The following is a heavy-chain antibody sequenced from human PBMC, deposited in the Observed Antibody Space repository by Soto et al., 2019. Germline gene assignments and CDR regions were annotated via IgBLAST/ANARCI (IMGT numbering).Heavy chain of an antibody. Sequence: QITLKESGPTLVKPTQTLTLTCTFSGFSLSTSGVGVGWFRQPPGKALEWLALVYWSDNKRYSPSLKSRLTITKDTSKNQVVLTMTNMDPVDTATYYCAHGPEGTWYFDLWGRGTLVTVSS. CDR3: AHGPEGTWYFDL. J-gene: IGHJ2*01. CDR2: VYWSDNK. CDR1: GFSLSTSGVG. V-gene: IGHV2-5*01.